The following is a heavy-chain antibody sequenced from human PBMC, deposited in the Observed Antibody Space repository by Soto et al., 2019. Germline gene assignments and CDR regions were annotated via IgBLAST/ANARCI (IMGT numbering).Heavy chain of an antibody. V-gene: IGHV4-59*06. CDR2: IYYSGST. Sequence: PSETLSLTCSVSGGSISTYYWSWIRQPPGKGLEWIGYIYYSGSTYYNPSLKSRVTISVDTSKNQFSLKLSSVTAADTAVYYCARYSYGSLGYWGQGTLVTVPQ. CDR3: ARYSYGSLGY. CDR1: GGSISTYY. J-gene: IGHJ4*02. D-gene: IGHD5-18*01.